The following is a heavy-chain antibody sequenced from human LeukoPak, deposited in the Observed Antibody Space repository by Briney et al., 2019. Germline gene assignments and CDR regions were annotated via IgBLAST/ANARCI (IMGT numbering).Heavy chain of an antibody. J-gene: IGHJ4*02. D-gene: IGHD6-13*01. CDR3: ASLGYSSSWYPFDY. V-gene: IGHV3-7*01. CDR1: GFTFSSYW. CDR2: IKQDGSEK. Sequence: PGGSLRLSCAASGFTFSSYWMSWVRQAPGKGLEWVANIKQDGSEKYYVDSVKGRFTISRDNAKNSLYLQMNSLRAEDTAVYYCASLGYSSSWYPFDYWGQGTLVTVSS.